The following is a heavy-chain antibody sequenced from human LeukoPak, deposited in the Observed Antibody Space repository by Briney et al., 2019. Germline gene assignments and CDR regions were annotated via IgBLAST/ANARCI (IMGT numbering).Heavy chain of an antibody. CDR2: INPDSGGT. V-gene: IGHV1-2*02. J-gene: IGHJ4*02. D-gene: IGHD2-2*02. CDR3: ARLNIPMGTFDY. CDR1: GYTFTGYY. Sequence: ASVKVSCKASGYTFTGYYMHWVRQTPGQRLEWMGWINPDSGGTNYAQKFQGRVTMTRDTSISTAYMELSRLTSDDTAVYFCARLNIPMGTFDYWGQGTLVTVSS.